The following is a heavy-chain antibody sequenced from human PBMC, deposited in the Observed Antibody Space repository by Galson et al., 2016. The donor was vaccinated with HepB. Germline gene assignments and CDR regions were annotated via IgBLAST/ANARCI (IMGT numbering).Heavy chain of an antibody. V-gene: IGHV3-23*01. D-gene: IGHD1-26*01. CDR1: GFTFSSYA. J-gene: IGHJ4*02. CDR3: AKVGATEYYFDY. CDR2: ISGSGGST. Sequence: SLRLSCAASGFTFSSYAMSWVRQAPGKGLECVSAISGSGGSTYYADSVKGRFTISRDNSKNTLYLQMNSLRDEDTAVYYGAKVGATEYYFDYWGQGTLVTVSS.